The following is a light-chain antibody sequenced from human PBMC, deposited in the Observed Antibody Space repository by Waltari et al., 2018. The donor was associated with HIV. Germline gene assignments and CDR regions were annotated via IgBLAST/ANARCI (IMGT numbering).Light chain of an antibody. CDR1: QDISSY. Sequence: DIQMTQSPSSLSASVGDRVTITCQASQDISSYLNWYQQKPGKAPKLLIYDASDLETGVPSRFSGSGSGTHFTFTISSLQPADIATYYCQQYDNVPVTFGPGTKVEIK. CDR3: QQYDNVPVT. CDR2: DAS. J-gene: IGKJ3*01. V-gene: IGKV1-33*01.